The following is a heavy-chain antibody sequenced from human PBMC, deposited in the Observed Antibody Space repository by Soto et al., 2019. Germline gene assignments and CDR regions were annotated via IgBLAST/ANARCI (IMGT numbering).Heavy chain of an antibody. CDR2: INGASTTT. CDR1: GFPFSSYA. Sequence: DVQLVGSGGGLVQPGGSLRLSCVASGFPFSSYAMHWVRQAPGKGLEWISYINGASTTTFYGDSVKGRFTVSRDNAKSSVYLQMSSLRHEDTAFYYCARDLSHWGQGMLVTVSS. V-gene: IGHV3-48*02. J-gene: IGHJ1*01. CDR3: ARDLSH.